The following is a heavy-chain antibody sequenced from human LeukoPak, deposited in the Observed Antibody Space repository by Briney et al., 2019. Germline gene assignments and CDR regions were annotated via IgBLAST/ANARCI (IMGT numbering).Heavy chain of an antibody. Sequence: GRSLRLSCAASGFTFSSYGMHWVRQAPGKGLEWVAVIWYDGSNKYYADSVKGRFTISRDNSKNTLYLQMNSLRAEDTAVYYCARDKSIAVAAFDYWGQGTLVTVPS. CDR2: IWYDGSNK. V-gene: IGHV3-33*01. CDR3: ARDKSIAVAAFDY. D-gene: IGHD6-19*01. CDR1: GFTFSSYG. J-gene: IGHJ4*02.